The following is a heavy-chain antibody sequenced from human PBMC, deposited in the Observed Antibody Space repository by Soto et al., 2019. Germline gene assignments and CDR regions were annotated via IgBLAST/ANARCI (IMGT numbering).Heavy chain of an antibody. J-gene: IGHJ4*02. CDR3: TVFISATAENLVAY. D-gene: IGHD6-13*01. CDR2: IRSKANSYAT. CDR1: GFTFSGSA. V-gene: IGHV3-73*01. Sequence: GGSLRLSCAASGFTFSGSAMHRVRQASGKGLEWVGRIRSKANSYATAYAASVTGRFTISRDDSKNTAYLQMNSLKTEDTAVYYCTVFISATAENLVAYWGQGTLVTVSS.